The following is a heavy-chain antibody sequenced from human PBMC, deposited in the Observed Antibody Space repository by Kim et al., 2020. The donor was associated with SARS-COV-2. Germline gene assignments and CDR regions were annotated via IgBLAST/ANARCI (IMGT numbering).Heavy chain of an antibody. J-gene: IGHJ4*02. CDR2: IDQDGRKN. CDR3: ATYYGGRSFPY. D-gene: IGHD4-17*01. Sequence: GGSLRLSCVASGFTFRSYWMSWVRQAPGKGLEWVANIDQDGRKNLYVDSVKGRFTISRDNARNSLSLQMNSLTGEDTAVYFCATYYGGRSFPYWGRGTLVAVSS. V-gene: IGHV3-7*01. CDR1: GFTFRSYW.